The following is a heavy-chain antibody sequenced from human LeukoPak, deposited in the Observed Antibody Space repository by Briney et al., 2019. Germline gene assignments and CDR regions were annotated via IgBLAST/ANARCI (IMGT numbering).Heavy chain of an antibody. CDR2: IYYSGST. V-gene: IGHV4-59*08. Sequence: PSETLSLTCSVSGGSISSYYWSWIRQPPWKGLEWIGYIYYSGSTNYNPSLKSRVTISVDTSKNQFSLKLSSVTAADTAVYYCARRYIVATADAFDIWGQGTMVTVSS. CDR3: ARRYIVATADAFDI. J-gene: IGHJ3*02. CDR1: GGSISSYY. D-gene: IGHD5-12*01.